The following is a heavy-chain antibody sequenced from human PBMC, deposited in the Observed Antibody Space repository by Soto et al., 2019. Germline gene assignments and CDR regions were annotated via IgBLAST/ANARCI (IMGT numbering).Heavy chain of an antibody. V-gene: IGHV4-59*01. CDR3: ARGSGNYFTFES. D-gene: IGHD3-10*01. CDR2: AHDSGSF. CDR1: VGSIRSYY. J-gene: IGHJ4*02. Sequence: SETLSLTCTFSVGSIRSYYWNCIRRRPGERLEWIGYAHDSGSFNYNPSLKSRVIISVDTSKNHFSLKLSSVTAADTAVYYCARGSGNYFTFESWGQGTLVSVSS.